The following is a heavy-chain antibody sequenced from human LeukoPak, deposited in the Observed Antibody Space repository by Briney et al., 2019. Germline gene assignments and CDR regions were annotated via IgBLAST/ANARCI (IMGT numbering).Heavy chain of an antibody. V-gene: IGHV4-59*11. J-gene: IGHJ6*03. Sequence: KPSETLSLTCTVSGGSISSHYWSWIRQPPGKGLEWIGYIYYSGSTNYNPSLKSRVTISADTSKNQFSLKLSSVTAADTAVYYCARDGAYYDFWSGYYGYYYYMDVWGKGTTVTVSS. D-gene: IGHD3-3*01. CDR2: IYYSGST. CDR3: ARDGAYYDFWSGYYGYYYYMDV. CDR1: GGSISSHY.